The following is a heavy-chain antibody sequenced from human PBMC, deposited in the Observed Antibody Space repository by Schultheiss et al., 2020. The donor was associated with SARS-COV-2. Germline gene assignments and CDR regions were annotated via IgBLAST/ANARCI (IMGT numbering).Heavy chain of an antibody. V-gene: IGHV2-5*02. CDR2: IYWDDDK. CDR1: GFSLSTSGVG. J-gene: IGHJ4*02. D-gene: IGHD5-18*01. CDR3: AHSLPVTSYFDY. Sequence: SGPTLVKPTQTLTLTCTFSGFSLSTSGVGVGWIRQPPGKALEWLALIYWDDDKRYSPSLKSRLTISKDTSKSQVVLTMTNMDPVDTATYYCAHSLPVTSYFDYWGQGTLVTVSS.